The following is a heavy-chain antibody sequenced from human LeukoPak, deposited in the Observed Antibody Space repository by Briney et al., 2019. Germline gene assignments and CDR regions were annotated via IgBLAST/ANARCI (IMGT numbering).Heavy chain of an antibody. Sequence: ASVKVSCKASGYTFINYGISWVRQAPGQGLEWMGWISANNGNTNYAQKLQGRVTMTTDTSTSTAYMELRSLRSDDTAVYYCARHDWSSTSSYYSYYYMDVWAKGPRSPSP. D-gene: IGHD2-2*01. J-gene: IGHJ6*03. CDR1: GYTFINYG. V-gene: IGHV1-18*01. CDR3: ARHDWSSTSSYYSYYYMDV. CDR2: ISANNGNT.